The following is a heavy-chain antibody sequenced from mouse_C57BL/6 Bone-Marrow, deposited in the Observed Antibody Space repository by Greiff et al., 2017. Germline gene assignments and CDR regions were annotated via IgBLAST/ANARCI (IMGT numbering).Heavy chain of an antibody. D-gene: IGHD1-1*01. CDR1: VFPFRDAW. Sequence: KLVESGGGLVQPGGSMKLSCAAPVFPFRDAWLACVRPSPETGLDGVAEIRNKANHHATSYPESVKGRFPISRDDSTRSVYLQMNSIRAEDTGIYFCTSQFNTTVVAPYDFDNGGQGTTLTVSS. CDR3: TSQFNTTVVAPYDFDN. J-gene: IGHJ2*01. V-gene: IGHV6-6*01. CDR2: IRNKANHHAT.